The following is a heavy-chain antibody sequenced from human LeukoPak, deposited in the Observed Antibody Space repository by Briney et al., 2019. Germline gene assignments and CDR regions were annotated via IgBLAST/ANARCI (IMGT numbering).Heavy chain of an antibody. J-gene: IGHJ5*02. Sequence: GSLRLSCAASGFNFSGYGMHWVRQAPGKGLEWVAFIRFDASNKYYADSVKGRFTISRDNSKNTLYLQMNSLRVGDTAVYYCVKDSRNYYDFWTSYSRSTPIDNWFDPWGQGNLVIVSS. CDR3: VKDSRNYYDFWTSYSRSTPIDNWFDP. V-gene: IGHV3-30*02. CDR1: GFNFSGYG. D-gene: IGHD3-3*01. CDR2: IRFDASNK.